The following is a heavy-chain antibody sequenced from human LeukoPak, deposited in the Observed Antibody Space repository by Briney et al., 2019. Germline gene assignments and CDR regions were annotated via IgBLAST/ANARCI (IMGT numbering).Heavy chain of an antibody. Sequence: ASVKVSCKASGYTFNGYYKHWVRQAPGQGLEWMGWISPNSGGTNYAQKFQGRVTMTRDTSISTAYMELSRLRSDDTAVYYCARVGLSSSWYGGYYYYYYMDVWGKGTTVTVSS. CDR1: GYTFNGYY. V-gene: IGHV1-2*02. CDR2: ISPNSGGT. J-gene: IGHJ6*03. D-gene: IGHD6-13*01. CDR3: ARVGLSSSWYGGYYYYYYMDV.